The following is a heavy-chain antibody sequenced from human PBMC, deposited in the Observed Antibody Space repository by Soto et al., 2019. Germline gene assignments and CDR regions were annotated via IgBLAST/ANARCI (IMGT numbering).Heavy chain of an antibody. V-gene: IGHV3-7*01. CDR2: INIDGTEK. CDR3: ARNRGWDMRDY. D-gene: IGHD6-19*01. Sequence: EVQLVESGGALVQPGGSLRLSCATSGFTFTNYWMNWVRQAPGKGLEWVANINIDGTEKYYGDSVKGRFTISRDNAKNTLYLQMDSLRDDDMAVYYCARNRGWDMRDYWGQGTLVTVSS. CDR1: GFTFTNYW. J-gene: IGHJ4*02.